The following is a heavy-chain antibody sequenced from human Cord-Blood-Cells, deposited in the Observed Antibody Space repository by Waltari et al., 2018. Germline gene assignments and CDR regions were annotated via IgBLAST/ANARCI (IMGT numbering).Heavy chain of an antibody. Sequence: QVQLVQSGAEVKKPGASVKVSCKASGYTFTSYDINWVRQATGQGLEWMGWMNPKSGNAGDAQKFQGRVTITRNTSISTAYMELSSLRSEDTAVYYCARALLVRSKWFDPWGQGTLVTVSS. CDR2: MNPKSGNA. CDR3: ARALLVRSKWFDP. V-gene: IGHV1-8*03. CDR1: GYTFTSYD. J-gene: IGHJ5*02. D-gene: IGHD6-6*01.